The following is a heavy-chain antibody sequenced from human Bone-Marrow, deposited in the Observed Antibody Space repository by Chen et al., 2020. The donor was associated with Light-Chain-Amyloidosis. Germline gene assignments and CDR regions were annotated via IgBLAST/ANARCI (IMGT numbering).Heavy chain of an antibody. J-gene: IGHJ6*03. CDR1: GDSIRGTNYY. D-gene: IGHD6-19*01. V-gene: IGHV4-39*07. CDR2: ISYDGYT. CDR3: ARDLEAVTSYNYYYYMDV. Sequence: QLQLQESGPGLVKPSETLSLTCTVSGDSIRGTNYYWGWIRQPPGEGLEWIGTISYDGYTYYNPSLKSRVTISADKSKNQFSLRLGSVTAADTAVYFCARDLEAVTSYNYYYYMDVWGKGTTVTVSS.